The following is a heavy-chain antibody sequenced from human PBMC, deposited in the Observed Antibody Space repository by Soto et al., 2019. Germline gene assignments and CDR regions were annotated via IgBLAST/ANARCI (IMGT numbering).Heavy chain of an antibody. D-gene: IGHD4-4*01. CDR3: AKSRDGYSFYFYYGMDV. V-gene: IGHV3-30*18. Sequence: PGGSLRLSCAASGFNFSSYNIHWVRQAPGKGLEWVALILHDGSNEYYADSVKGRFTISRDNSKNTLYLQMKSLGAEDTAVYYCAKSRDGYSFYFYYGMDVWGQGTTVTVSS. J-gene: IGHJ6*02. CDR1: GFNFSSYN. CDR2: ILHDGSNE.